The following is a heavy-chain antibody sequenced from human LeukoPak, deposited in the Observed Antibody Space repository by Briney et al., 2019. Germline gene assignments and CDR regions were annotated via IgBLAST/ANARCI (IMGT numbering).Heavy chain of an antibody. CDR2: IYAGGTT. D-gene: IGHD6-19*01. Sequence: GGSLRLSCAASGFTVSSNYMSWVRQAPGKGLEWVSVIYAGGTTYYADSVKGRFTISRDNSKNTVYPQINSLSAEDTAIYYCARETLAGFDYWGQGTLVTVSS. CDR3: ARETLAGFDY. CDR1: GFTVSSNY. J-gene: IGHJ4*02. V-gene: IGHV3-53*01.